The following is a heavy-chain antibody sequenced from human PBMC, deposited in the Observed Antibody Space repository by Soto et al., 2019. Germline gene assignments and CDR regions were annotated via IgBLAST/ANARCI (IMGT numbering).Heavy chain of an antibody. CDR2: IYYSGST. D-gene: IGHD2-15*01. Sequence: KPSETLSLTCTVSGGSISSGGYYWSWIRQHPGKGLEWIGYIYYSGSTYYNPSLKSRVTISVDTSKNQFSLKLSSVTAADTAVYYCARDQRGYCSGGSCYLAGYYYGMDVWGQGTTVTVS. V-gene: IGHV4-31*03. J-gene: IGHJ6*02. CDR3: ARDQRGYCSGGSCYLAGYYYGMDV. CDR1: GGSISSGGYY.